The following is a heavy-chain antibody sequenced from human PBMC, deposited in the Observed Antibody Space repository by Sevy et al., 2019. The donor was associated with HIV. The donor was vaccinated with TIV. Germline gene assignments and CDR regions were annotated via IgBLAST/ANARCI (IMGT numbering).Heavy chain of an antibody. J-gene: IGHJ3*02. CDR3: ARANLDSSGSYDAFDI. CDR1: GFTFITYT. V-gene: IGHV3-21*01. D-gene: IGHD3-22*01. Sequence: GGSLRLSCAASGFTFITYTMTWVRQAPGKGLEWVSSLGISSSYIYYADSVKGRFTVSRDNAKNSLYLQMNSLRAEDMAVYYCARANLDSSGSYDAFDIWGQGTMVTVSS. CDR2: LGISSSYI.